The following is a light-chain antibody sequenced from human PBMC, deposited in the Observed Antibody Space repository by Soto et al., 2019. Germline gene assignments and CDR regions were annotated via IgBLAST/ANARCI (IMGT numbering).Light chain of an antibody. Sequence: QSALTQPASVSGSPGQSITISCTGTSSDVGRYNYVSWYQQHPVKAPKLMIYDVTNRPSGVSDRFSGSKSGNTASLTISGLQAEDEADYYCSSYTSSTTPYVFGTGTNLTVL. J-gene: IGLJ1*01. CDR3: SSYTSSTTPYV. CDR2: DVT. CDR1: SSDVGRYNY. V-gene: IGLV2-14*01.